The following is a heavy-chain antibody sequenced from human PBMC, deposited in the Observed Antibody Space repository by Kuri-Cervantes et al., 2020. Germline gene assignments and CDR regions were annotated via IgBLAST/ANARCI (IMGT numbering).Heavy chain of an antibody. Sequence: GESLKISCKASGYTFTSYYMHWVRQAPGQGLEWMGIINPSGGSTSYAQKFQGRVTMTRDTSTSTVYMELSSLRSEDTAVYYCATDIQPLRFLEWLSPQAWGQGTLVTVSS. CDR1: GYTFTSYY. CDR2: INPSGGST. CDR3: ATDIQPLRFLEWLSPQA. D-gene: IGHD3-3*01. J-gene: IGHJ4*02. V-gene: IGHV1-46*01.